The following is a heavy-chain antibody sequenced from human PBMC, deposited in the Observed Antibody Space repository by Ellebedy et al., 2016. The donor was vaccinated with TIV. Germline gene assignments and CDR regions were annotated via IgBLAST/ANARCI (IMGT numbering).Heavy chain of an antibody. D-gene: IGHD3-10*01. CDR3: ASRESVGVGEVALDY. Sequence: AASVKVSCKASGYTFTSYGISWVRQAPGQGLEWMGWISAYNGNTNYAQKLQGRVTMTTDASTSTAYMELRSLRSDDTAIYYCASRESVGVGEVALDYWGQGTLVTVSS. J-gene: IGHJ4*02. CDR2: ISAYNGNT. CDR1: GYTFTSYG. V-gene: IGHV1-18*04.